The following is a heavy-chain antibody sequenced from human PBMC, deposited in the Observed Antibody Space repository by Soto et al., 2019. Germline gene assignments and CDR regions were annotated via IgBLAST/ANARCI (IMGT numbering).Heavy chain of an antibody. CDR2: IYYSGST. CDR1: GGSISSYY. J-gene: IGHJ5*02. Sequence: SETLSLTCTVSGGSISSYYWSWIRQPPGKGLEWIGYIYYSGSTNYNPSLKSRVTISVDTSKNQFPLKLSSVTAADTAVYYCARYYYDSSGYYENWFDPWGQGTLVTVSS. CDR3: ARYYYDSSGYYENWFDP. D-gene: IGHD3-22*01. V-gene: IGHV4-59*01.